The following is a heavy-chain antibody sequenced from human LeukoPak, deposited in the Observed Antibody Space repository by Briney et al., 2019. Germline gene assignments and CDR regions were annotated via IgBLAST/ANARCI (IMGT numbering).Heavy chain of an antibody. D-gene: IGHD3-10*01. J-gene: IGHJ4*02. Sequence: ASVKVSCKASGYTFTNYGISWVRQAPGQGLEWMGWISAYNGNTNYAQRLQDRVTMTTDTSTSTAYMELRSLRSDDTAVYYCARAQYYYGSGSVNDYWGQGTLVTVSS. CDR1: GYTFTNYG. V-gene: IGHV1-18*01. CDR3: ARAQYYYGSGSVNDY. CDR2: ISAYNGNT.